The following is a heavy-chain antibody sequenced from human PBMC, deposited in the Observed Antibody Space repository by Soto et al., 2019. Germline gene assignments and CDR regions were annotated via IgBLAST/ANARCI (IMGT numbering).Heavy chain of an antibody. J-gene: IGHJ6*02. V-gene: IGHV4-30-4*01. CDR3: ARGEVGIFGVEYYYGMDV. CDR2: IYYSGST. D-gene: IGHD3-10*01. CDR1: GGSISSGDYY. Sequence: SETLSLTCTVSGGSISSGDYYWSWIRQPPGKGLEWIGYIYYSGSTYYNPSLKSRVTISVDTSKNQFSLKLSSVTAADTAVYYCARGEVGIFGVEYYYGMDVWRQGTTVTVSS.